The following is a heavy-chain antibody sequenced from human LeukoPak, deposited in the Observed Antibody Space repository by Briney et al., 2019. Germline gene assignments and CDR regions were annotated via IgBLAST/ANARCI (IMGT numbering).Heavy chain of an antibody. D-gene: IGHD5-12*01. CDR2: INPNSGGT. CDR3: AREPIVAREVDAFDI. J-gene: IGHJ3*02. CDR1: GYTFTGYY. V-gene: IGHV1-2*02. Sequence: ASVKVSCKASGYTFTGYYMHWVRQAPGQGLEWMGWINPNSGGTNYAQKFQGRVTMTRETSISTAYMELSRLRSDDTAVYYCAREPIVAREVDAFDIRGQGTMVTVSS.